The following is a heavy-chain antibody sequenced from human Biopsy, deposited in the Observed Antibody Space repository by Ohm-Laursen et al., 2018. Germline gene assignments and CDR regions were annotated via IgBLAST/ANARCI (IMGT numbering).Heavy chain of an antibody. CDR3: ARVVGAATGFDQ. D-gene: IGHD1-26*01. CDR2: IWSSGTT. J-gene: IGHJ4*02. Sequence: SETLSLTCSISGGSISGYYWNWIRQSPGKGLEWIGYIWSSGTTDYNPSLQSRVSMSLELSTDQFILKVDSVTAADTAVYYCARVVGAATGFDQWGQGIPVTVSS. V-gene: IGHV4-59*01. CDR1: GGSISGYY.